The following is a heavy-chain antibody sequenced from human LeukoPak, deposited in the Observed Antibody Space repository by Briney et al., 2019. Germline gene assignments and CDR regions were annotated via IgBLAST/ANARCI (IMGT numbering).Heavy chain of an antibody. CDR2: IYHSGST. J-gene: IGHJ4*02. D-gene: IGHD6-25*01. CDR1: GGSISSGGYY. V-gene: IGHV4-30-2*01. CDR3: ARGYSSVRFRGHFDY. Sequence: SETLSLTCTVSGGSISSGGYYWSWIRQPPGKGLKWIGYIYHSGSTYYNPSLKSRVTISVDRSKNQFSLKLSSVTAADTAVYYCARGYSSVRFRGHFDYWGQGTLVTVSS.